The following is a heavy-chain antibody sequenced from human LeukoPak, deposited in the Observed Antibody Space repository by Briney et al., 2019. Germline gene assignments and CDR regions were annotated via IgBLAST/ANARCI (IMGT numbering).Heavy chain of an antibody. D-gene: IGHD2-21*02. Sequence: PSETLSLTCTVSGGSISSYYWSWIRQPPGKGLEWIGYIYYSGSTNYNPSLKSRVTISVDTSKNQFSLKLSPVTAADTAVYYCARSIVVVTAIGYYYYGMDVWGQGTTVTVSS. V-gene: IGHV4-59*08. CDR2: IYYSGST. CDR3: ARSIVVVTAIGYYYYGMDV. J-gene: IGHJ6*02. CDR1: GGSISSYY.